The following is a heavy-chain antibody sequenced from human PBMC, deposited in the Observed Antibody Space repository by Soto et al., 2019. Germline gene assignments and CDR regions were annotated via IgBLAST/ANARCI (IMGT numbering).Heavy chain of an antibody. Sequence: SETLSLTCAVSGGSFTSNNWWTWVRQPPGQGLEWIGEIYRTGSTNYNPSPKSRVTISLDKSGNQFSLKVTPLTAADTAVYYCASRDPGTSVDYWGQGTLVTVSS. D-gene: IGHD1-7*01. CDR3: ASRDPGTSVDY. CDR1: GGSFTSNNW. CDR2: IYRTGST. J-gene: IGHJ4*02. V-gene: IGHV4-4*02.